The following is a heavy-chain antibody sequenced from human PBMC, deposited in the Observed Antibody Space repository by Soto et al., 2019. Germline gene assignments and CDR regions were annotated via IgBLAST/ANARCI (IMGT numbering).Heavy chain of an antibody. J-gene: IGHJ3*02. Sequence: GGSLRLSCAASGFTFSSYAMSWVRQAPGKGLEWVSAISGSGGSTYYADSVKGRFTISRDNSKNTLYLQMNSRRAEDTAVYYGAKESFLDRDGSNSAFDIWGQGTMVTVSS. V-gene: IGHV3-23*01. D-gene: IGHD2-2*03. CDR2: ISGSGGST. CDR1: GFTFSSYA. CDR3: AKESFLDRDGSNSAFDI.